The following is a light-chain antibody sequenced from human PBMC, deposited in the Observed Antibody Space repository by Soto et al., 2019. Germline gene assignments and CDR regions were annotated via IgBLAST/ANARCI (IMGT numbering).Light chain of an antibody. J-gene: IGKJ1*01. CDR1: QSVSCSY. CDR3: QQYGSSPTWT. Sequence: EIVLTQSPGTLSLSPGERATLSCRASQSVSCSYLAWYQQKPGQAPRLLIYGASSRATGIPDRFSGSGSGTDFTLTISRLKPEDCAGYYCQQYGSSPTWTFGQGTKTEIK. CDR2: GAS. V-gene: IGKV3-20*01.